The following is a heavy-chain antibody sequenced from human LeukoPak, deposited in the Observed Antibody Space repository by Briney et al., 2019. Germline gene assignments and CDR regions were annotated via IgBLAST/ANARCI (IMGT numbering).Heavy chain of an antibody. CDR3: AKGAGGFSYYNWFDP. J-gene: IGHJ5*02. CDR2: IYYSGTT. Sequence: SETLSLTCTVSGGSISSSPYYWGWIRQPPGKGLEWIGSIYYSGTTHYNPSLESRVTISVDTSKNQFSLKLASMTAADTAIYYCAKGAGGFSYYNWFDPWGQGTLVTVSS. D-gene: IGHD5-18*01. V-gene: IGHV4-39*07. CDR1: GGSISSSPYY.